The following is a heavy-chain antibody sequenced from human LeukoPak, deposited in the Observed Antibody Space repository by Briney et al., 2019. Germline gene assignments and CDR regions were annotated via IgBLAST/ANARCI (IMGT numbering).Heavy chain of an antibody. CDR1: GFSFSSSW. V-gene: IGHV3-7*01. J-gene: IGHJ4*02. CDR3: AKGFYNDAIFDY. Sequence: GESLRLSCAGSGFSFSSSWMYWVRQAPGKGLEWVANINGDGSVNHYVDSVRGGFTISRDNAKNSLYLQMNSLRAEDTAVFYCAKGFYNDAIFDYWGQGTLVTVSS. CDR2: INGDGSVN. D-gene: IGHD1-1*01.